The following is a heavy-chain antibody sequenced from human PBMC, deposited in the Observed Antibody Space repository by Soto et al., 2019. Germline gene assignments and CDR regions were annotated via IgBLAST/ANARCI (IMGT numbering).Heavy chain of an antibody. CDR3: ARRGDYGDYGVGAFDI. CDR1: GGSISSGGYY. Sequence: QVQLQESGPGLVKPSQTLSLTCTVSGGSISSGGYYWSWIRQHPGKGLEWIGYIYYSGSTYYNPSLKSRVTIAVDTSKSQFSLKLSSVTAADTAVYYCARRGDYGDYGVGAFDIWGQGTMVTVSS. J-gene: IGHJ3*02. V-gene: IGHV4-31*03. CDR2: IYYSGST. D-gene: IGHD4-17*01.